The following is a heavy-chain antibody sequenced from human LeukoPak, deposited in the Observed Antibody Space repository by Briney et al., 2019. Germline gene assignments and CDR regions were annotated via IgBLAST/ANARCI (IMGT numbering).Heavy chain of an antibody. J-gene: IGHJ4*02. D-gene: IGHD2/OR15-2a*01. CDR1: GGSISSYY. CDR2: IYYSGST. V-gene: IGHV4-59*01. CDR3: ASGVDLDSSTYRPFDY. Sequence: SETLSLTCTVSGGSISSYYWSWIRQPPGKGLEWIGYIYYSGSTNYNPSLKSRVTISVDTSKNQFSLKLSSVTAADTAVYYCASGVDLDSSTYRPFDYWGQGALVTVSS.